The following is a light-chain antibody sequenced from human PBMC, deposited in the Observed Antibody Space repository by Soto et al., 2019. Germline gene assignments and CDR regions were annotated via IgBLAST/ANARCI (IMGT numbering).Light chain of an antibody. CDR1: QSVSSSY. CDR3: QQYGSSPPIT. V-gene: IGKV3-20*01. J-gene: IGKJ5*01. CDR2: GAS. Sequence: EIWLTQFPGTLSLSPGERATVSCTASQSVSSSYLAWYQQKPGQAPRLLIYGASSRATGIPDRFSGSGSGTDFTLTISRLEPEDFAVYYCQQYGSSPPITFGQGTRLEIK.